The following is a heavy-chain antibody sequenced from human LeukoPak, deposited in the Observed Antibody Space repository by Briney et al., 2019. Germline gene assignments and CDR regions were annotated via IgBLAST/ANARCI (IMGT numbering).Heavy chain of an antibody. Sequence: LRLSCAASGFTFSSYAMHWVRQAPGKGLEWVAAISYDGSNKYYADSVKGRFTISRDNSKNTLYLQMNSLRAEDTAVYYCASGVVIDITNIPFDYWGQGTLVTVSS. J-gene: IGHJ4*02. CDR1: GFTFSSYA. D-gene: IGHD3-3*01. CDR3: ASGVVIDITNIPFDY. CDR2: ISYDGSNK. V-gene: IGHV3-30*01.